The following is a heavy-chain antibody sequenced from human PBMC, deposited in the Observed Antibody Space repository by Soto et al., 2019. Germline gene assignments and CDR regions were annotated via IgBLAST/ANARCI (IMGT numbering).Heavy chain of an antibody. CDR1: GFTFGSFI. CDR2: ISDGGDRT. Sequence: EVQLLESGGGLVQPGGSLRLSCSASGFTFGSFIMNWVRQAPGKGLEWVASISDGGDRTYYVDSVKCRFTISRDNSKNTLYLQMNSLRADDTAVYYCAKDIHGFRSYWGQGILVTVSS. J-gene: IGHJ4*02. CDR3: AKDIHGFRSY. D-gene: IGHD3-10*01. V-gene: IGHV3-23*01.